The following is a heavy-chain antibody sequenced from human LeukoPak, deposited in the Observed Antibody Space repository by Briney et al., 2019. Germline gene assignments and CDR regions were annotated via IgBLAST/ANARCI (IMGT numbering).Heavy chain of an antibody. CDR1: GGSFSGYY. V-gene: IGHV4-34*01. Sequence: SETLSLTCAVYGGSFSGYYWSWIRQPPGKGLEWIGEINHSGSTNYNPSLKSRVTISVDTSKNQFSLKLSSVTAADTAVYYYASARRELDYWGQGTLVTVSS. J-gene: IGHJ4*02. CDR3: ASARRELDY. CDR2: INHSGST. D-gene: IGHD1-1*01.